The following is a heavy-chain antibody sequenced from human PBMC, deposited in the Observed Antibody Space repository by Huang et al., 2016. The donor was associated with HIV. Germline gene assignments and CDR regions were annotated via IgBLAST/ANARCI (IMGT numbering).Heavy chain of an antibody. Sequence: QVTLRESGPALVKPTQTLTLTCTFSGFSLSVSGMFVSGIRQPPGKALEWLARLDWDDDKPDPPSLKTRLTVSTDTSKNQVVLKMTNLDPVDTATYSCARIRRFRGVLPFYYMDVCGKGTTFTVSS. CDR1: GFSLSVSGMF. J-gene: IGHJ6*03. V-gene: IGHV2-70*15. CDR2: LDWDDDK. D-gene: IGHD3-16*01. CDR3: ARIRRFRGVLPFYYMDV.